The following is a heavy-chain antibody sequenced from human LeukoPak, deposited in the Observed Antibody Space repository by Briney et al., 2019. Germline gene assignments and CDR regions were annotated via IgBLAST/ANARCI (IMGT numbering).Heavy chain of an antibody. D-gene: IGHD2-21*02. CDR1: GDSLNTYY. V-gene: IGHV4-59*01. CDR3: ARVVRGVVTSNWFDP. CDR2: VASSRTS. Sequence: SETLSLTCTVSGDSLNTYYLTWIRQTPGKELEGIGFVASSRTSNYNPSLNSRVSISIDTSKNQISLALTSVTPADTAVYYCARVVRGVVTSNWFDPWGQGTLVSVSS. J-gene: IGHJ5*02.